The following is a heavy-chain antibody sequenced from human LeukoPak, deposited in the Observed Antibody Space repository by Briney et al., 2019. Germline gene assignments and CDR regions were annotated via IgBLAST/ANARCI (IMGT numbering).Heavy chain of an antibody. Sequence: GESLKISCQASGYIFTSSWIGWARQMPGKGLEWMGIIYPGDSDTRYSPSFQGQVTISADKSISTAYLQWNSLKASDTAMYYCARVPGGTRYFDSWGQGTLVTVSS. V-gene: IGHV5-51*01. J-gene: IGHJ4*02. D-gene: IGHD6-13*01. CDR1: GYIFTSSW. CDR3: ARVPGGTRYFDS. CDR2: IYPGDSDT.